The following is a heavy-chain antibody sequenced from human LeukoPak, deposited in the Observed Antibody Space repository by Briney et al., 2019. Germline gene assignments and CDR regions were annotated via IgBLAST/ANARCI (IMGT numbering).Heavy chain of an antibody. CDR2: IYYSGST. D-gene: IGHD3-10*01. J-gene: IGHJ6*03. Sequence: PSETLSLTCTVSGGSISSSSYYWGWIRQPPGKGLEWIGSIYYSGSTYYNPSLKSRVTISVDTSKNQFSLKLSSVTAADTAVYYCARPRRSYYYGSGSYNSGGRPKYYYYYMDVWGKGTTVTISS. CDR3: ARPRRSYYYGSGSYNSGGRPKYYYYYMDV. V-gene: IGHV4-39*07. CDR1: GGSISSSSYY.